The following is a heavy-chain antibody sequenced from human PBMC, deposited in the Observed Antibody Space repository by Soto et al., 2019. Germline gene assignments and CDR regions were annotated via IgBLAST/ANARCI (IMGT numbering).Heavy chain of an antibody. CDR1: GGSISSYY. CDR2: IYYSGST. CDR3: ARRYSSGFDY. J-gene: IGHJ4*02. Sequence: PSETLSLTCTVSGGSISSYYWSWIRQPPGKGLEWIGYIYYSGSTNYNPSIKSRFTIKVDTSKNQFSLKLSSVTAADTAVYYCARRYSSGFDYWGQGTLVTGS. D-gene: IGHD6-19*01. V-gene: IGHV4-59*01.